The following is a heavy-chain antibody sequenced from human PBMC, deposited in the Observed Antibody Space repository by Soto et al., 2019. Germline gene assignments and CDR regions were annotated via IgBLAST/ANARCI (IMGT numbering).Heavy chain of an antibody. CDR2: INHRGSL. CDR1: GCSITSGDQY. CDR3: ARELPQRQGRNMDA. J-gene: IGHJ6*02. D-gene: IGHD1-1*01. Sequence: TLSLTCTVTGCSITSGDQYWTWIRHRPGEGLEWFGYINHRGSLYYNPSLKGRVSMSVDTSKNQFSLNLSSVTAADTAVYYCARELPQRQGRNMDAWGQGTTVTVSS. V-gene: IGHV4-31*03.